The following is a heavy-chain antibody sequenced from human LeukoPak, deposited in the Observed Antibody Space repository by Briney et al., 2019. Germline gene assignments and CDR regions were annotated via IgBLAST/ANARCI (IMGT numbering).Heavy chain of an antibody. D-gene: IGHD1-26*01. J-gene: IGHJ4*02. CDR2: TSDRGDYT. CDR3: AKKAQYNGNYPLDY. V-gene: IGHV3-23*01. Sequence: GGSLRLSCAASGFTFTSYSMSWVRQAPGKGLESVSGTSDRGDYTYYADSVKGRFTISRDNSKNTLYLQMNSLRAEDTALYFCAKKAQYNGNYPLDYWGQGTLVTVSS. CDR1: GFTFTSYS.